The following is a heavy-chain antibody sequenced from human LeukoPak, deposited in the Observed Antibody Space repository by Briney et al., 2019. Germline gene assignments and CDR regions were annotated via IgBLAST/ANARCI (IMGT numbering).Heavy chain of an antibody. CDR3: ARDVSPFDY. J-gene: IGHJ4*02. CDR1: GYSISSSYS. V-gene: IGHV4-38-2*02. Sequence: SETLSLTCTVSGYSISSSYSWGWIRQPPGKGLEWIGSIYHSGSTYYNPSLKSRVTILVDPSKKQFSLKLSSVTAADTAVYYCARDVSPFDYWGQGTLVTVSS. CDR2: IYHSGST.